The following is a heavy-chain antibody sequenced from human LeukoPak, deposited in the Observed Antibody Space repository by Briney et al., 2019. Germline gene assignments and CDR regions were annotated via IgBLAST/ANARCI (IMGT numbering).Heavy chain of an antibody. CDR2: MNPNSGNT. J-gene: IGHJ4*02. Sequence: ASVKVSCKASGYTFTSYDINWVRQATGQGLEWMGWMNPNSGNTGFAQKFQGRVTITRNTSISTAYMELSSLRSEDTALYYCAREKMGAVDYWGQGTLVTVSS. CDR3: AREKMGAVDY. D-gene: IGHD1-26*01. CDR1: GYTFTSYD. V-gene: IGHV1-8*03.